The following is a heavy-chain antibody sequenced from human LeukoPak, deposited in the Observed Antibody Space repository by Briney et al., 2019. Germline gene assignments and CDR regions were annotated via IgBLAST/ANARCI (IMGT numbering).Heavy chain of an antibody. CDR1: GFTFSRYS. J-gene: IGHJ4*02. Sequence: GGSLRLSCAASGFTFSRYSMNWVRQAPGKGLEWVSSISSSSYIYYADSVKGRFTISRDNAKNSLYLQMNSLRAEDTAVYYCAGRSLRSGGDYWGQGTLVTVSS. V-gene: IGHV3-21*01. D-gene: IGHD2-15*01. CDR2: ISSSSYI. CDR3: AGRSLRSGGDY.